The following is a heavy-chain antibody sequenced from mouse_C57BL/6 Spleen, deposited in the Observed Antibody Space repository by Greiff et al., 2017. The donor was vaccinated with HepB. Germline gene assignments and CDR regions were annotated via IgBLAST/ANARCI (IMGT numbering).Heavy chain of an antibody. CDR2: IYPGDGDT. CDR1: GYAFSSYW. CDR3: ARRGSTHYAMDY. J-gene: IGHJ4*01. Sequence: QVHVKQSGAELVKPGASVKISCKASGYAFSSYWMNWVKQRPGKGLEWIGQIYPGDGDTNYNGKFKGKATLTADKSSSTAYMQLSSLTSEDSAVYFCARRGSTHYAMDYWGQGTSVTVSS. V-gene: IGHV1-80*01. D-gene: IGHD1-1*01.